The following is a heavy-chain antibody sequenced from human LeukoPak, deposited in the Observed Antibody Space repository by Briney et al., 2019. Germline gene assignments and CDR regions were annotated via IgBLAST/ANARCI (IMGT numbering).Heavy chain of an antibody. CDR1: GFTFDDYA. V-gene: IGHV3-9*01. CDR3: AKEFHYGDYVVHAFDI. J-gene: IGHJ3*02. Sequence: GGSLRLSCAASGFTFDDYAMHWVRQAPGKGLEWVSGISRNSGSIGYADSVKGRFTISRDNAKNSLYLQMNSLRAEDTALYYCAKEFHYGDYVVHAFDIWGQGTMVTVSS. D-gene: IGHD4-17*01. CDR2: ISRNSGSI.